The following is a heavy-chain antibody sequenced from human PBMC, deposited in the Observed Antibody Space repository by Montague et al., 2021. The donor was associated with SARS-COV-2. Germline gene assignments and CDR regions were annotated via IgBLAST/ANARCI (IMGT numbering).Heavy chain of an antibody. CDR3: ARGMGGSYLYYFDY. Sequence: SETLSLTCTVSGGSISSYHWSWIRRPPGKGLEWIGYIYYSGSTNYNPSLKSRVTILVGMSKNQFSLKPSSVTAADTAVYYCARGMGGSYLYYFDYWGQGTLVTVSS. CDR1: GGSISSYH. D-gene: IGHD1-26*01. CDR2: IYYSGST. V-gene: IGHV4-59*01. J-gene: IGHJ4*02.